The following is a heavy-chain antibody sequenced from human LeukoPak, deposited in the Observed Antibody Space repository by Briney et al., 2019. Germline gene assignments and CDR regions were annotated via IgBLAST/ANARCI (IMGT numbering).Heavy chain of an antibody. CDR2: ISSSSSMI. CDR3: ARDYGDLPARVPYFDY. J-gene: IGHJ4*02. D-gene: IGHD4-17*01. Sequence: GGSLRLSCVTSGFTFSAYNMNWVRQAPGKGLEWVSYISSSSSMIYYADSVKGRFTISRDNAKNSLYLQMKSLRDEDTAIYYCARDYGDLPARVPYFDYWGQGTLVTVSS. CDR1: GFTFSAYN. V-gene: IGHV3-48*02.